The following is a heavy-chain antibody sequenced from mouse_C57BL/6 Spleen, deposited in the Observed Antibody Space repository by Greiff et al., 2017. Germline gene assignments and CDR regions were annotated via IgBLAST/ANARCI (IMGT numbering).Heavy chain of an antibody. Sequence: EVQRVESGGGLVQPGGSLKLSCAASGFTFSDYYMYWVRQTPEKRLEWVAYISNGGGSTYYPDTVKGRFTISRDNAKNTLYLQMSRLKSEDTAMYYCARDWDEGAYWGQGTLVTVSA. D-gene: IGHD4-1*01. V-gene: IGHV5-12*01. CDR1: GFTFSDYY. CDR2: ISNGGGST. J-gene: IGHJ3*01. CDR3: ARDWDEGAY.